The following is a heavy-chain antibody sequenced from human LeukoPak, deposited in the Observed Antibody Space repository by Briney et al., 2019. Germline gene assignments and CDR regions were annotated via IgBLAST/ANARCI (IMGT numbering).Heavy chain of an antibody. Sequence: SETLSLTCTVSGGSISSYFWSWIRQPPGKGLEWIGYIYYSGSTNYNPSLKSRVTISVDTSKNQFSLKLSSVTAADTAVYYCATHKLYCSSTSCYDNWFDPWGQGTLVTVSS. J-gene: IGHJ5*02. CDR2: IYYSGST. D-gene: IGHD2-2*01. V-gene: IGHV4-59*12. CDR3: ATHKLYCSSTSCYDNWFDP. CDR1: GGSISSYF.